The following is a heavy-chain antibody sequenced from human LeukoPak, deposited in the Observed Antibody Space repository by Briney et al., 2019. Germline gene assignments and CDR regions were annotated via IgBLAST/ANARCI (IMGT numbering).Heavy chain of an antibody. CDR2: INPTNGGT. D-gene: IGHD5-18*01. V-gene: IGHV1-2*02. J-gene: IGHJ4*02. Sequence: GASVKVSCKSSGYTFTDYYIHWVRQAPGQGLEWIGWINPTNGGTNYVQKFQGRVTMTRDMSISTAYMDLSSLRSGDTAVYYCARDRGNRGYSFNDWGQGTLVTVSS. CDR1: GYTFTDYY. CDR3: ARDRGNRGYSFND.